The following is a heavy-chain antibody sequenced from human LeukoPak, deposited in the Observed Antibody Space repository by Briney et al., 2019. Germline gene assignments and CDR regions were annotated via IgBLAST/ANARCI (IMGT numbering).Heavy chain of an antibody. CDR1: GFTFDDYA. CDR2: IIWNSGSI. D-gene: IGHD1-26*01. J-gene: IGHJ4*02. CDR3: AKDISVGATPYYFDY. Sequence: PGRSLRLSCAASGFTFDDYAMHWVRQAPGEGLEWVSGIIWNSGSIGYADSVKGRFTISRDNAKNSLYLQMNSLRAEDTALYYCAKDISVGATPYYFDYWGQGTLVTVSS. V-gene: IGHV3-9*01.